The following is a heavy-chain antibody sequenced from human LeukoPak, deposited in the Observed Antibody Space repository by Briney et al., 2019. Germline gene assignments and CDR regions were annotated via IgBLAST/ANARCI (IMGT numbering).Heavy chain of an antibody. D-gene: IGHD1-26*01. J-gene: IGHJ3*02. CDR1: GGSFSGYY. V-gene: IGHV4-34*01. Sequence: SETLSLTCAVYGGSFSGYYWSWIRQPPGKGLEWIGEINHSGSTNYNPSLKSRVTISVDTSKNQFSLKLSSVTAADTAVYYCASLFLGAAGDAFDIWGQGTMVTVSS. CDR2: INHSGST. CDR3: ASLFLGAAGDAFDI.